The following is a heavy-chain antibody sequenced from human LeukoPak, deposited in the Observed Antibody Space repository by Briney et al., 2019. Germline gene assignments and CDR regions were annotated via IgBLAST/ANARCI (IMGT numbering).Heavy chain of an antibody. V-gene: IGHV1-46*01. J-gene: IGHJ4*02. CDR3: ARGYYDFPF. CDR1: GYSFTSYY. D-gene: IGHD3-3*01. Sequence: ASVKVSCKASGYSFTSYYMQRVRQAPGQGLEWMGIINPIGGSTTYAQNFQGRVTMTRDTSTSTVYMDLTSLRSEDTAVYYCARGYYDFPFWGQGTLVTVSS. CDR2: INPIGGST.